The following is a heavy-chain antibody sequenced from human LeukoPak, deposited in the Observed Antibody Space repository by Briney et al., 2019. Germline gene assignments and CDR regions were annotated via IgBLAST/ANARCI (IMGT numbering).Heavy chain of an antibody. CDR1: GGSFSGYY. Sequence: SETLSLTCAVYGGSFSGYYWSWIRQPPGKGLEWIGEINHSGSTYYNPSLKSRVTMSVDTSKNQFSLKLSSVTAADTAVYYCARDQYYDSSTYYEIDYWGQGTLVTVSS. CDR2: INHSGST. D-gene: IGHD3-22*01. CDR3: ARDQYYDSSTYYEIDY. V-gene: IGHV4-34*01. J-gene: IGHJ4*02.